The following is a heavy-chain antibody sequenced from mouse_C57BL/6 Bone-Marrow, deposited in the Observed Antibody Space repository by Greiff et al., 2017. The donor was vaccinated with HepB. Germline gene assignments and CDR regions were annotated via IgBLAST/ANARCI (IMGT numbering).Heavy chain of an antibody. CDR1: GYTFTSYT. D-gene: IGHD2-1*01. CDR3: AGTVYYGPSGCDMDY. V-gene: IGHV1-4*01. CDR2: INPSSGYT. J-gene: IGHJ4*01. Sequence: VQLQESGAELARPGASVKMSCKASGYTFTSYTMRWVKQRPGQGLEWIGYINPSSGYTKYNQKFKDKATLTADKSSSTAYMQLSSLTSEDSAVYYCAGTVYYGPSGCDMDYWGQGTSVTVSS.